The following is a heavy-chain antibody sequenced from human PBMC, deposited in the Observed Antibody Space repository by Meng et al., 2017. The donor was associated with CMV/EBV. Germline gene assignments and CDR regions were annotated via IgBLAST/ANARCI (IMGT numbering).Heavy chain of an antibody. CDR1: GYTFIDFH. Sequence: ASVKVSCKTSGYTFIDFHMHWVRQAPGQGLEWMGWMNPNSGNTGYAQKFQGRVTMTRNTSISTAHMELSSLRSEDTAVYYCARVSRVCSSTSCYIRYYFDYWGQGTLVTVSS. J-gene: IGHJ4*02. CDR2: MNPNSGNT. CDR3: ARVSRVCSSTSCYIRYYFDY. D-gene: IGHD2-2*02. V-gene: IGHV1-8*02.